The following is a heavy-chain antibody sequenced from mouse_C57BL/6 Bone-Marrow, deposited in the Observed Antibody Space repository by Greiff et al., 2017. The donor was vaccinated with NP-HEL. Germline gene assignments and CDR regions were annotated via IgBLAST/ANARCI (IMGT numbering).Heavy chain of an antibody. J-gene: IGHJ3*01. CDR2: IYPGSGST. CDR3: ARHGIDDGYSWFAY. D-gene: IGHD2-3*01. CDR1: GYTFTSYW. Sequence: VKLQQPGAELVKPGASVKMSCKASGYTFTSYWITWVKQRPGQGLEWIGDIYPGSGSTNYNEKFKSKATLTVDTSSSTAYMQLSRLTSEDSAVYYCARHGIDDGYSWFAYWGQGTLVTVSA. V-gene: IGHV1-55*01.